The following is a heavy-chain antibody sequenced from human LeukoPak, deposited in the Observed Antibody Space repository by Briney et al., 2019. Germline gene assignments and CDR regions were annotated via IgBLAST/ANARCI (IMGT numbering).Heavy chain of an antibody. V-gene: IGHV3-30-3*01. J-gene: IGHJ4*02. CDR2: ISYDGSNK. Sequence: GGSLRLSCAASGFTFSSYAMHWVRQAPGKGPEWVAVISYDGSNKYYADSVKGRFTISRDNSKNTLYLQMNSLRAEDTAVYYCARGLGSSWYSSHYWGQGTLVTVSS. CDR1: GFTFSSYA. CDR3: ARGLGSSWYSSHY. D-gene: IGHD6-13*01.